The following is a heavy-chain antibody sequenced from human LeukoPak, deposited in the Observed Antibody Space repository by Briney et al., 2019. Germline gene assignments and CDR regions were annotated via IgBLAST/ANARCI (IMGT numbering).Heavy chain of an antibody. V-gene: IGHV3-7*01. CDR1: GFTFTTYW. Sequence: GGSLRLSCAASGFTFTTYWMGWVRQAPGKGLEWVANIKQDGSEKYYVDSVKGRFTISRDSVKNSLYLQMNSLRAEDTAVYYCARPLMYYYGSETYFWFDPWGQGTRSPSPQ. CDR2: IKQDGSEK. CDR3: ARPLMYYYGSETYFWFDP. J-gene: IGHJ5*02. D-gene: IGHD3-10*01.